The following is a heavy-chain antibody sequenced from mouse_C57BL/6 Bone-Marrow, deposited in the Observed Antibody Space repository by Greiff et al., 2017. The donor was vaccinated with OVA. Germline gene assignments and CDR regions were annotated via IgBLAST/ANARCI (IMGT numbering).Heavy chain of an antibody. CDR2: IDPSDSET. J-gene: IGHJ2*01. CDR1: GYTFTSYW. Sequence: QVQLQQPGAELVRPGSSVKLSCKASGYTFTSYWMHWVKQRPIQGLEWIGNIDPSDSETHSNQKFKDKATLTVDKSSSTAYMQLSSLTSEDSAVYYCARLYYWGQGTTLTVSS. CDR3: ARLYY. V-gene: IGHV1-52*01.